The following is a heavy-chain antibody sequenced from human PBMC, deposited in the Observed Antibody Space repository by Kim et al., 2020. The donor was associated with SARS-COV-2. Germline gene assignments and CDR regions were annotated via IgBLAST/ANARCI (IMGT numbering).Heavy chain of an antibody. CDR2: IYYSGST. D-gene: IGHD4-17*01. J-gene: IGHJ3*02. Sequence: SETLSLTCTVSGGSISSYYWSWIRQPPGKGLEWIGYIYYSGSTNYNPSLKSRVTISVDTSKNQFSLKLSSVTAADTAVYYCARHYGDSPDDAFDIWGQGTMVTVSS. CDR1: GGSISSYY. V-gene: IGHV4-59*01. CDR3: ARHYGDSPDDAFDI.